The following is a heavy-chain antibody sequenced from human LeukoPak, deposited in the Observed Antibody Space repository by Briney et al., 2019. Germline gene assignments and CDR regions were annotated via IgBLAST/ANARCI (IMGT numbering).Heavy chain of an antibody. V-gene: IGHV3-23*01. Sequence: GGSLRLSCAAAGFTFSSYAVSWVRQAPGKGLEWVSGISGGGGTTSYADSMKGRFTVSRDNSKNTLYLQMNSLRAEDTALYYCTKDSRTTTRCLFDYWGQGTLVTVFS. CDR1: GFTFSSYA. CDR2: ISGGGGTT. J-gene: IGHJ4*02. CDR3: TKDSRTTTRCLFDY. D-gene: IGHD1-26*01.